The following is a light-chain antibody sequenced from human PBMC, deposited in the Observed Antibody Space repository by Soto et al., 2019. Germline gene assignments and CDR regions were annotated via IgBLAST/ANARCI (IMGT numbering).Light chain of an antibody. V-gene: IGKV3-15*01. J-gene: IGKJ1*01. Sequence: EIVKTQSPATLSVSPGERATLSCRASQSVSSNLAWYQQKPGQAPRLLIYGASTRATGIPARFSGSGSGTEFTLTISNLQSEDFAVYYCQQHNNWPPWTFGQGTKVDIK. CDR3: QQHNNWPPWT. CDR2: GAS. CDR1: QSVSSN.